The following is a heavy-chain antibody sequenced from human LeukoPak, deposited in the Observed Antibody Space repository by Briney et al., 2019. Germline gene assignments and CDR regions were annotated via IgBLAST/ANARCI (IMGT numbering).Heavy chain of an antibody. CDR2: INVGNGDT. V-gene: IGHV1-3*01. CDR3: ATSEEGR. J-gene: IGHJ4*02. Sequence: ASVKVSCKASGRTFINYAIHWVRQGPGQRLEWVGWINVGNGDTKYSQRFQGRVTITRDTSASTAYMELSRLRSEDTAVYYCATSEEGRWGQGTLVTVSS. CDR1: GRTFINYA. D-gene: IGHD2-15*01.